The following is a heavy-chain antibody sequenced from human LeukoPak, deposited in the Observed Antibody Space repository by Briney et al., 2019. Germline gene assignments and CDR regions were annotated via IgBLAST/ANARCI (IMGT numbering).Heavy chain of an antibody. J-gene: IGHJ4*02. V-gene: IGHV1-24*01. CDR3: ATENHGMKRYNWNHFDY. Sequence: ASVKVSCKVSGYTLTELSMHWVRQAPGKGLEWMGGFDPEDGETIYAQNFQGRVTMTEDTSTDTAYMELSSLRSEDTAVYYCATENHGMKRYNWNHFDYWGQGTLVTVSS. CDR2: FDPEDGET. D-gene: IGHD1-20*01. CDR1: GYTLTELS.